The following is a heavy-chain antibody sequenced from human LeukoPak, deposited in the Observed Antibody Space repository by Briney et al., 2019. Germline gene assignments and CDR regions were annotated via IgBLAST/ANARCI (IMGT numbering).Heavy chain of an antibody. J-gene: IGHJ5*02. CDR1: GGSISSSGYY. CDR2: IYYSGST. Sequence: SETLSLTCTVSGGSISSSGYYWGWIRQPPGKGLEWIASIYYSGSTYYNPSLKSRVTISVDTSQNQLSLKLSSLTAADTAVYYCARHEYSGSYYGLSWFDPWGQGTLVTVSS. CDR3: ARHEYSGSYYGLSWFDP. D-gene: IGHD1-26*01. V-gene: IGHV4-39*01.